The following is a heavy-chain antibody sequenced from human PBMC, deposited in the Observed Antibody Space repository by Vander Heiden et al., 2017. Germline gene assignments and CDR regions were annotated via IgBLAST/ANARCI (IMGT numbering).Heavy chain of an antibody. V-gene: IGHV4-39*01. D-gene: IGHD3-22*01. CDR1: GGSISSSSYY. CDR2: IYYSGST. J-gene: IGHJ5*02. Sequence: QLQLQESGPGLVKPSETLSLTCTVPGGSISSSSYYWGWIRQPPGKGLEWIGSIYYSGSTYYNPSLKSRVTISVDTSKNQFSLKLSSVTAADTAVYYCARRQYYYDSSGYYSDWFDPWGQGTLVTVSS. CDR3: ARRQYYYDSSGYYSDWFDP.